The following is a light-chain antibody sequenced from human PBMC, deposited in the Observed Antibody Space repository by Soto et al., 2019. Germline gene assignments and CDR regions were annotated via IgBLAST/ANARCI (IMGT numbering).Light chain of an antibody. CDR3: QQYISYGWT. V-gene: IGKV1-5*01. Sequence: GHTVPITRRSNQSISISLDWYQQKPGKALKLLIYDASSLVSGVPSRFSGSGSGTEFTLTISSLQPDDFATYYCQQYISYGWTFGQGTEV. J-gene: IGKJ1*01. CDR1: QSISIS. CDR2: DAS.